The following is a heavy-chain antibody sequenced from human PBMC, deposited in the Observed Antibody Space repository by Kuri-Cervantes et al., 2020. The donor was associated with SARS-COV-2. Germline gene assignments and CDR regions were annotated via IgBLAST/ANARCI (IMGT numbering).Heavy chain of an antibody. CDR1: GFTLSRYT. D-gene: IGHD1/OR15-1a*01. V-gene: IGHV3-21*01. J-gene: IGHJ3*02. CDR3: ARDKQYDAFDI. Sequence: GGSLRLSCAASGFTLSRYTMNWVRQAPGKALEWVSSISGSGSYIYYADSVKGRFTISKESGENSLYLHMNSLRGDDTAVYYCARDKQYDAFDIWGQGTMVTVSS. CDR2: ISGSGSYI.